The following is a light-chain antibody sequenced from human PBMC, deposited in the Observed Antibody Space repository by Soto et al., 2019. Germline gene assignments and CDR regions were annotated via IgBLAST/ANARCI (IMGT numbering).Light chain of an antibody. CDR2: GAS. V-gene: IGKV3-20*01. CDR1: QSVSSGF. CDR3: QQYGGSPRT. J-gene: IGKJ1*01. Sequence: EILLTQSPATLSLSPGERATLSCRASQSVSSGFLGWYQQKPGQAHRLLIYGASSRATGIPDRFSGSGSGTDFTLSISRLEPEDFAVYYCQQYGGSPRTFGQGTKVDIK.